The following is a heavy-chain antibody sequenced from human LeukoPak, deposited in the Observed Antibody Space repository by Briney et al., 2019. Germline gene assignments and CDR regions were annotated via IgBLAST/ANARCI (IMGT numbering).Heavy chain of an antibody. V-gene: IGHV4-30-2*01. CDR3: TRASAYSSSSGIGF. D-gene: IGHD6-6*01. CDR2: IYHSGST. Sequence: SETLSLTCTVSGGSISSGGYYWSWIRQPPGKGLEWIGRIYHSGSTYYIPSLKSRVTISVDRSRNQFSLNLSSVTAADTAVYYCTRASAYSSSSGIGFWGQGTLVTVSS. J-gene: IGHJ4*02. CDR1: GGSISSGGYY.